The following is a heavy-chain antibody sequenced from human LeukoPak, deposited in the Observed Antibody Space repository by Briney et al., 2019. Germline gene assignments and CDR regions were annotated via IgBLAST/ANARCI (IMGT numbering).Heavy chain of an antibody. V-gene: IGHV3-9*01. Sequence: PGRSLRLSCAASGFTFDDYAMHWVWQAPGKGLEWVSGISWNSGSIGYADSVKGRFTISRDNAKNSLYLQMNSLGAGDTAVYYCARDGWIAARFVDYWGQGTLVTVSS. D-gene: IGHD6-6*01. J-gene: IGHJ4*02. CDR2: ISWNSGSI. CDR3: ARDGWIAARFVDY. CDR1: GFTFDDYA.